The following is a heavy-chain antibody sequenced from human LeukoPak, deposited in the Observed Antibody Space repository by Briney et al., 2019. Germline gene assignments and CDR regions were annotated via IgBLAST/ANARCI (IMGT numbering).Heavy chain of an antibody. Sequence: KPSETLSLTCTVSGVSISSSRYYGGWIRQPPGKGLEWIGSIYYSGSTYYNPSLKSRVTISVDTSKNQFSLKLSSVTAADTAVYYCARHAGSHNWFDPWGQGTLVTVSS. CDR3: ARHAGSHNWFDP. D-gene: IGHD2-15*01. V-gene: IGHV4-39*01. J-gene: IGHJ5*02. CDR2: IYYSGST. CDR1: GVSISSSRYY.